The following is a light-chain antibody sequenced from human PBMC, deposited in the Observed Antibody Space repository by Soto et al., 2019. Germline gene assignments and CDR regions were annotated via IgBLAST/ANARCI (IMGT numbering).Light chain of an antibody. J-gene: IGLJ1*01. CDR1: SGSVSTSYY. CDR2: STN. CDR3: VLYMGSGISV. Sequence: QTVVTQEPSFSVSPGGTVTLTCGLSSGSVSTSYYPSWYQQTPGQAPRTLIYSTNTRSSGVPDRFSGSILGNKAALTIAGAQADDASDYYCVLYMGSGISVFGTGTKLTVL. V-gene: IGLV8-61*01.